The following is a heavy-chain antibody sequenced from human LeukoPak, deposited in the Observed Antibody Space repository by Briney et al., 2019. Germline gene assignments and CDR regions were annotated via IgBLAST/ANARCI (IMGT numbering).Heavy chain of an antibody. Sequence: PLGGSLRLSCAASGFTFSSYAMSWVRQAPGKGLEWVAVISYDGSNKYYADSVKGRFTISRDNSKNTLYLQMNSLRAEDTAVYYCARGGVPAAVPYYYYYGMDVWGQGTTVTVSS. J-gene: IGHJ6*02. V-gene: IGHV3-30-3*01. CDR3: ARGGVPAAVPYYYYYGMDV. D-gene: IGHD2-2*01. CDR2: ISYDGSNK. CDR1: GFTFSSYA.